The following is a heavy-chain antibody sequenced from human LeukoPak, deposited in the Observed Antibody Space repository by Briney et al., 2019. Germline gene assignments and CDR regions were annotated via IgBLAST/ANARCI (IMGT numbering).Heavy chain of an antibody. CDR3: ARDPSTMVRGARPGRPLHYYMDV. V-gene: IGHV3-7*01. CDR2: INEDGSQR. CDR1: GFSFSNSW. Sequence: GGSLRLSCAASGFSFSNSWMTWVRQAPGKGLEWVANINEDGSQRYFVDSVKGRFTFSRDNAKNSLYLQMNSLRAEDTAVYYCARDPSTMVRGARPGRPLHYYMDVWGKGTTVTVSS. J-gene: IGHJ6*03. D-gene: IGHD3-10*01.